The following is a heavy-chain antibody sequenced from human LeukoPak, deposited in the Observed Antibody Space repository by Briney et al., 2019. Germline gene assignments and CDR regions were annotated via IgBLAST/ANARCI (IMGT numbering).Heavy chain of an antibody. CDR3: ARRVHSSSWSSYFDY. CDR2: IHYSGST. Sequence: SETLSLTCAVYGGSFSGYYWSWIRQPPGRGLEWIGSIHYSGSTSYNPSLRSRVTISVDKSKNQFFLKLSSATATDTAVYYCARRVHSSSWSSYFDYWGQETLVTVSS. J-gene: IGHJ4*02. CDR1: GGSFSGYY. D-gene: IGHD6-13*01. V-gene: IGHV4-59*01.